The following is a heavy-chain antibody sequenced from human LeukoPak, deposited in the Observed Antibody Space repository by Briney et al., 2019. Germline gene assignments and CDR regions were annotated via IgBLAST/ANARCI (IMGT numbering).Heavy chain of an antibody. J-gene: IGHJ6*02. V-gene: IGHV4-30-4*01. CDR1: GGSISSGDYY. D-gene: IGHD3-3*01. CDR2: IYYSGST. CDR3: ARDRGDDFWSGYSDYYYYYGMDV. Sequence: PSQTLSHTCTVSGGSISSGDYYWSWIRQPPGKGLEWIGYIYYSGSTYYNPSLKSRVTISVDTSKNQFSLKLSSVTAADTAVYYCARDRGDDFWSGYSDYYYYYGMDVWGQGTTVTVSS.